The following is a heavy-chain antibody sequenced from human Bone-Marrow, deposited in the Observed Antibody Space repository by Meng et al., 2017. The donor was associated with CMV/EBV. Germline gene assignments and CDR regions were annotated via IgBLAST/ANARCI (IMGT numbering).Heavy chain of an antibody. V-gene: IGHV1-69*04. J-gene: IGHJ4*02. CDR2: IIPILGIA. CDR3: ARDTLNWNFDY. CDR1: GGTFSSYT. D-gene: IGHD1-1*01. Sequence: SVKVSCKASGGTFSSYTISWVRQAPGQGLEWMGRIIPILGIANYAQKFQGRVTITADKSTSTAYMELRSLRSDDTAVYYCARDTLNWNFDYWGQGTLVTVSS.